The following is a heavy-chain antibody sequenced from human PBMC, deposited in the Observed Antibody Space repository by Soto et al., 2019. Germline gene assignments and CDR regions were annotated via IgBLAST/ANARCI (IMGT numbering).Heavy chain of an antibody. CDR3: AKDRDYPRDYFHY. V-gene: IGHV3-53*01. CDR2: VCTGGAT. J-gene: IGHJ4*02. Sequence: PGGSLRLSCVGSGFDVTTNCMRWVRQAPGKGLECVSIVCTGGATHYADSVRGRFTISRDFSKNTVFLHMDSLRAEDTAVYYCAKDRDYPRDYFHYWGQGTLVTVSS. D-gene: IGHD3-10*01. CDR1: GFDVTTNC.